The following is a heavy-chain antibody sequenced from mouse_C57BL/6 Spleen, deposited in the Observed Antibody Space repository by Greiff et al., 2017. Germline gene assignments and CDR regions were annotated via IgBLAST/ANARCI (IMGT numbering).Heavy chain of an antibody. CDR2: IDPETGGT. Sequence: QVQLQQSGAELVRPGASVTLSCKASGYTFTDYEMNWVKQTPVHGLEWIGAIDPETGGTAYNQKFKGKAILTADKSSSTAYMELRSLTSEDSAVYYCTRLLLFYAMDYWGQGTSVTVSS. D-gene: IGHD2-12*01. CDR3: TRLLLFYAMDY. V-gene: IGHV1-15*01. CDR1: GYTFTDYE. J-gene: IGHJ4*01.